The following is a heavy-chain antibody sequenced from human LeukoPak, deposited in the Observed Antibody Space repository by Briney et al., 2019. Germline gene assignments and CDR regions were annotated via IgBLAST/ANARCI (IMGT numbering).Heavy chain of an antibody. CDR2: IGGDGRGT. Sequence: GGSLRLSCAASGFTSSDYAVTWVRQAPGEGLQWVSAIGGDGRGTDYADSVKGRFIISRDNSKNTVFLQMNSLRAEDTALYYCARRVGGTPDYWGLGTRVTVSS. D-gene: IGHD1-26*01. J-gene: IGHJ4*02. CDR1: GFTSSDYA. V-gene: IGHV3-23*01. CDR3: ARRVGGTPDY.